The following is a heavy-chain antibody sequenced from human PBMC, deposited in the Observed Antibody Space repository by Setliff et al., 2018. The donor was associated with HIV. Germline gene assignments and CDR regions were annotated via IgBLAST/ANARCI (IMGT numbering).Heavy chain of an antibody. CDR1: GFTFDDYG. J-gene: IGHJ6*03. CDR3: AREAGAPDYYYYYMDV. CDR2: INWNGGST. D-gene: IGHD4-17*01. V-gene: IGHV3-20*04. Sequence: LRLSCAASGFTFDDYGMSWVRQAPGKGLEWVSGINWNGGSTGYADSVKGRFTISRDNAKNSLYLQMNSLRAEDTALYYCAREAGAPDYYYYYMDVWGKGTTVTVSS.